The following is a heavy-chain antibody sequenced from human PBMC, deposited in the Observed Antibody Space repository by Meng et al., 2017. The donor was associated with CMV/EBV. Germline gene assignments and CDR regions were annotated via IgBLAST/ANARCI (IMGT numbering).Heavy chain of an antibody. V-gene: IGHV3-48*03. CDR2: ISSSGSTI. CDR3: ARVGVGGNPGYYHYYYGMDV. J-gene: IGHJ6*02. Sequence: GGSLRLSCAASGFTFSSYEMNWVRQAPGKGLEWVSYISSSGSTIYYADSVKGRFTISRDNAKNSLYLQMNSLRAEDTAVYYCARVGVGGNPGYYHYYYGMDVWGQGTTVTVSS. D-gene: IGHD4-23*01. CDR1: GFTFSSYE.